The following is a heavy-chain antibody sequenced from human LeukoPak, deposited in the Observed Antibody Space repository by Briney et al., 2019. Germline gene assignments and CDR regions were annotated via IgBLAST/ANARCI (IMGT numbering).Heavy chain of an antibody. Sequence: GGSLRLSCAASGFTFSIAWMSWVRQAPGKGLEWVGRIKSKTDGGTTDYAAPVKGRFTISRDDSKNTLYLQMNSLKTEDTAVYYCTTDLAGAAAGYYYYYMDVWGKGTTVTVSS. CDR2: IKSKTDGGTT. D-gene: IGHD6-13*01. CDR3: TTDLAGAAAGYYYYYMDV. CDR1: GFTFSIAW. J-gene: IGHJ6*03. V-gene: IGHV3-15*01.